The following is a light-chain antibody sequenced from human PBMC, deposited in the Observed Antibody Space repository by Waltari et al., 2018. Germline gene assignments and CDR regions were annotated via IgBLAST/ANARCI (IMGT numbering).Light chain of an antibody. J-gene: IGLJ3*02. V-gene: IGLV1-44*01. CDR3: AAWDGILEGWA. Sequence: QSLLTQPPSTSGAPGRTAVISCSGSSPNIGSTPVHWYQHVPGTAPRLLIYTDSHRPSGVPDRCSASKSGTSASLTVSGLQFDDEADYYCAAWDGILEGWAFGGGTKVTVL. CDR2: TDS. CDR1: SPNIGSTP.